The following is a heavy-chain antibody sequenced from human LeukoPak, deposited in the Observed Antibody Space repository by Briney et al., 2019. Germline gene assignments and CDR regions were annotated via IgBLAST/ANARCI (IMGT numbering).Heavy chain of an antibody. CDR1: GGSFSGYY. J-gene: IGHJ4*02. CDR2: INHSGST. CDR3: ARGGYDILTGYQTGLDY. D-gene: IGHD3-9*01. Sequence: PSETLSLTCAVYGGSFSGYYWSWIRQPPGKGLEWIGEINHSGSTNYNPSLKSRVTISVDTSKNQFSLKLSSVTAADTAVYYCARGGYDILTGYQTGLDYWGQGTLVTVSS. V-gene: IGHV4-34*01.